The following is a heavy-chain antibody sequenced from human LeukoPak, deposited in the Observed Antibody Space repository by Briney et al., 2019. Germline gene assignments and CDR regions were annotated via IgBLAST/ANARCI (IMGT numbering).Heavy chain of an antibody. CDR2: ISGGSGST. D-gene: IGHD6-19*01. Sequence: GGSLRLSCAASGFTFSNHDMSWVRQAPGKGLEWVSGISGGSGSTYYADSVRGRFTISRDNSENTLYLQMNSLRAEDTAVYYCAKDLGSGWYAGYFQHWGQGTLVTVSS. CDR3: AKDLGSGWYAGYFQH. CDR1: GFTFSNHD. J-gene: IGHJ1*01. V-gene: IGHV3-23*01.